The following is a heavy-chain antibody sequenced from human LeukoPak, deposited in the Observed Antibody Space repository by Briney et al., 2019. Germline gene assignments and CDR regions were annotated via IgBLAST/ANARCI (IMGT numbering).Heavy chain of an antibody. D-gene: IGHD3-3*01. CDR1: GYSFTNCC. CDR2: INPEAGGA. V-gene: IGHV1-46*01. Sequence: GASVTLSFTASGYSFTNCCIHWVRLAPGQGLEWKGKINPEAGGATNAQKFQGRINMTRDTSTSTVYMELSSLKSEDTAVYYCAREENLFAPYFDYWGQGTLFTVSS. J-gene: IGHJ4*02. CDR3: AREENLFAPYFDY.